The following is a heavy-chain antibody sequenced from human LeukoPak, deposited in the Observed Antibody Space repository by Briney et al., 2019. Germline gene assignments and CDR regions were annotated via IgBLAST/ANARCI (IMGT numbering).Heavy chain of an antibody. CDR1: GFTFDDFV. D-gene: IGHD3-22*01. Sequence: GGSLRLSCTASGFTFDDFVMSWFRQAPGKGLEWVGFSRSKAYVGTTEYAASVKGRFTISRDDSKSIAYLQMNSLKTEDTAVYYCTRESYEGYFDYWAREPWSPSPQ. CDR2: SRSKAYVGTT. CDR3: TRESYEGYFDY. J-gene: IGHJ4*02. V-gene: IGHV3-49*03.